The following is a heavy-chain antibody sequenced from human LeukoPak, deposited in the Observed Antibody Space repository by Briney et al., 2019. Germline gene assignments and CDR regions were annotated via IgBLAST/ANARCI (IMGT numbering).Heavy chain of an antibody. CDR2: ISSSGSTI. Sequence: GGSLRLSCAASGFTFSSYEMNWVRQAPGKGLEWVSYISSSGSTIYYADSVKGRFAISRDNSKNMLYLQMNSLRAEDTAVYYCARAGSSWYSLLDNWGQGTLVTVSS. D-gene: IGHD6-13*01. CDR3: ARAGSSWYSLLDN. V-gene: IGHV3-48*03. CDR1: GFTFSSYE. J-gene: IGHJ4*02.